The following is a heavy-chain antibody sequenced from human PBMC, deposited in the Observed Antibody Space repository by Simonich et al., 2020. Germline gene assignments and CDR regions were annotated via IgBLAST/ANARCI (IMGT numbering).Heavy chain of an antibody. CDR1: GFTFSSYW. D-gene: IGHD6-6*01. Sequence: EVQLVESGGGLVQPGGSLRLSCAASGFTFSSYWMSWVRQAPGKGLEGVANRKQDGSEKYYVDSVKGRFTSSRDNAKNSLYLQMNSLRAEDTAVYYCAREGIAARDAFDIWGQGTMVTVSS. J-gene: IGHJ3*02. V-gene: IGHV3-7*01. CDR2: RKQDGSEK. CDR3: AREGIAARDAFDI.